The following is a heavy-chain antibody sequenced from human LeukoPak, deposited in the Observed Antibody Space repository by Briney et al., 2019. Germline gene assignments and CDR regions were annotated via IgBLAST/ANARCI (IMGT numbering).Heavy chain of an antibody. CDR2: ISGGGGST. V-gene: IGHV3-23*01. CDR1: GFTFSNYA. Sequence: QPGGSLRLSCAASGFTFSNYALSWVRQAPGKGLEWVSGISGGGGSTYYADSVKGRFTISRDKSKNTLYLQMDSLRAEDTAVYYCAKVRDSATVTGRFDNWGQGTMVTASS. J-gene: IGHJ5*02. D-gene: IGHD4-17*01. CDR3: AKVRDSATVTGRFDN.